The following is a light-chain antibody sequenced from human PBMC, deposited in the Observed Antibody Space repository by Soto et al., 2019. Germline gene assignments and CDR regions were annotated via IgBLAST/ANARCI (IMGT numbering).Light chain of an antibody. Sequence: IQMTQTPSTLSASVGDRVTINCRASQNVNDLGWYQQKSGKAPKLLIYDVSTLQSGVPSRFSGSGSGTDFTLTISSLQPEDFATYYCLQDHNYPWTFGQGTKVDIK. CDR1: QNVND. CDR3: LQDHNYPWT. J-gene: IGKJ1*01. V-gene: IGKV1-6*01. CDR2: DVS.